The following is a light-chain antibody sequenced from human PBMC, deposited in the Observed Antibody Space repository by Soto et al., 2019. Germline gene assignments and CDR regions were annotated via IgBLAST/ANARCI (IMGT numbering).Light chain of an antibody. CDR1: SSDVGSYNL. J-gene: IGLJ3*02. CDR2: EGS. Sequence: QSALTQPASVSGSSGQSITISCTGTSSDVGSYNLVSWYQQHPGKAPKLMIYEGSKRPSGVSNRFSGSKSGNTASLTISGLQAEDEADYYCCSYASSSTWVFGGGTKLTVL. V-gene: IGLV2-23*01. CDR3: CSYASSSTWV.